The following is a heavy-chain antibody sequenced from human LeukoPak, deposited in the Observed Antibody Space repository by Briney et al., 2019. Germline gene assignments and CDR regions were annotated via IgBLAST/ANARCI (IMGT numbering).Heavy chain of an antibody. J-gene: IGHJ4*02. D-gene: IGHD6-19*01. CDR3: ARHRDSSGWYCFDY. CDR2: IYYSGST. V-gene: IGHV4-59*08. Sequence: SETLSLTCTVSGGSISSYYWSWIRQPPGKGLEWIGYIYYSGSTNYNPSLKSRVTISVDTSKNQFSLKLSSVTAADTAVYYCARHRDSSGWYCFDYWGQGTLVTVSS. CDR1: GGSISSYY.